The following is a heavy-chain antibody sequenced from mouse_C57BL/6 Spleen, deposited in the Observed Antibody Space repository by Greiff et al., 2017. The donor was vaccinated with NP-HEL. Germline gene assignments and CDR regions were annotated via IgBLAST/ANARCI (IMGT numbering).Heavy chain of an antibody. V-gene: IGHV1-59*01. Sequence: QVQLQQPGAELVRPGTSVKLSCKASGYTFTSYWMHWVKQRPGQGLEWIGVIDPSDSYTNYNQKFTGKATVTVDTSSSTAYMQLSSLTSEDSAVYYCARRVTVVAEEVYFDYWGQGTTLTVAS. CDR3: ARRVTVVAEEVYFDY. CDR2: IDPSDSYT. D-gene: IGHD1-1*01. J-gene: IGHJ2*01. CDR1: GYTFTSYW.